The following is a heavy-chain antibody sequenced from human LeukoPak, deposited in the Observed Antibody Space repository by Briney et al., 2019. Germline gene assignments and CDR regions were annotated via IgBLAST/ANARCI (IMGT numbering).Heavy chain of an antibody. V-gene: IGHV3-21*01. Sequence: GGSLRLSCAASGFTFSAYSMNWVRQAPGKGLEWVSSISSSSIYRYYGDSVKGRFTISRDNAKNSLYLQMNSLRAEDTAVYYCARVHVDIVVVPAARFTYYYYMDVWGKGTTVTISS. D-gene: IGHD2-2*01. CDR3: ARVHVDIVVVPAARFTYYYYMDV. CDR1: GFTFSAYS. CDR2: ISSSSIYR. J-gene: IGHJ6*03.